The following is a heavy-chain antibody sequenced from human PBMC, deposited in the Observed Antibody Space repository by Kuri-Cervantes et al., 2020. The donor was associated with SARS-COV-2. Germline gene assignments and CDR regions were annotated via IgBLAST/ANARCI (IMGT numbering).Heavy chain of an antibody. CDR1: GCSISSYY. J-gene: IGHJ4*02. Sequence: GSLRLSCTVSGCSISSYYWSWIRQPAGKGLEWIGRIYTGGTTNYNPSHKSRVTMSVDTSKTQFSLKLSSGTAADAAVYYCARGGGIGEQRVDYWGQGNLVTGSS. CDR2: IYTGGTT. D-gene: IGHD3-10*01. V-gene: IGHV4-4*07. CDR3: ARGGGIGEQRVDY.